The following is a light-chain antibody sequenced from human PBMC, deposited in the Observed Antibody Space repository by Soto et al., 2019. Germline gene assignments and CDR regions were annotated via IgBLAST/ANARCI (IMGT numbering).Light chain of an antibody. Sequence: QSALTQPASVSGSPGQSITISCTGTSGDIGSYNRVSWYQQHPGKAPKLIIYEVTDRPSGVSNRFSGSKSGNTASLTISGRQAEDEAEYSCSSYTNINTRACVFGTGTKVTVL. CDR2: EVT. CDR3: SSYTNINTRACV. V-gene: IGLV2-14*01. J-gene: IGLJ1*01. CDR1: SGDIGSYNR.